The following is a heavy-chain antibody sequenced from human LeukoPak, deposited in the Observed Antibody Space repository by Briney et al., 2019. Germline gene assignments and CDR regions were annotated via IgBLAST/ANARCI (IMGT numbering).Heavy chain of an antibody. D-gene: IGHD3-3*01. Sequence: SETPSLTCAVYGGSFSAYVWNWIRQSPGKGLEWIGEINHRGSTDYNPSLEGRVTISVDTSKNQFSLTLSSVTAADTAVYYCARHGERRRAPSKFFGVVSGYMDVWGKGTTVIVSS. CDR1: GGSFSAYV. CDR3: ARHGERRRAPSKFFGVVSGYMDV. V-gene: IGHV4-34*01. J-gene: IGHJ6*03. CDR2: INHRGST.